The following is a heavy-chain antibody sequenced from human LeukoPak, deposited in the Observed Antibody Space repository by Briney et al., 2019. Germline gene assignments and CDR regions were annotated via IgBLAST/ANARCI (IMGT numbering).Heavy chain of an antibody. V-gene: IGHV4-39*01. CDR1: GGSISSSSYY. CDR2: IYYSGST. Sequence: SETLSLTCTVSGGSISSSSYYWGWLRQPPGKGLEWIGSIYYSGSTYYNPSLKSRVTISVDTSKNQFSLKLSSVTAADTAVYYCASQTMVRGVIAVDYWGQGTLVTVSS. J-gene: IGHJ4*02. CDR3: ASQTMVRGVIAVDY. D-gene: IGHD3-10*01.